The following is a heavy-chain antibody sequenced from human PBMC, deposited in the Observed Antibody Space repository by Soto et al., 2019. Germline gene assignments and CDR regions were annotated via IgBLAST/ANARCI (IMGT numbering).Heavy chain of an antibody. Sequence: GGSLRLSCAASGFTFSSYAMSWVRPAPGKGLEWVSAISGSGGSTYYADSVKGRFTISRDNSKNTLHLQMNSLRAEDTAVYYCAKGRGGSYTGYFDYSGPGGIVTISS. CDR2: ISGSGGST. D-gene: IGHD1-26*01. CDR3: AKGRGGSYTGYFDY. V-gene: IGHV3-23*01. CDR1: GFTFSSYA. J-gene: IGHJ4*02.